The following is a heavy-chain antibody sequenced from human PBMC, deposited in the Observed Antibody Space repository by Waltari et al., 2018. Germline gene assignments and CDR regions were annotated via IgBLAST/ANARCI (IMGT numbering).Heavy chain of an antibody. Sequence: QVQLQQWGAGLLTPSETLSLTCAVYGGSFSRYYWGWIRQPPGKGLEWIGEINHSGSTNYNPSLKSRVTISVDTSKNQFSLKLSSVTAADTAVYYCARGFRQQLVQYYYGMDVWGQGTTVTVSS. CDR1: GGSFSRYY. J-gene: IGHJ6*02. V-gene: IGHV4-34*01. D-gene: IGHD6-13*01. CDR2: INHSGST. CDR3: ARGFRQQLVQYYYGMDV.